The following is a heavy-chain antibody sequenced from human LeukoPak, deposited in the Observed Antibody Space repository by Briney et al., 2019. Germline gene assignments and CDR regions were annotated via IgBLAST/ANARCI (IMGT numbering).Heavy chain of an antibody. D-gene: IGHD2-8*01. J-gene: IGHJ4*02. CDR2: IYSGGST. V-gene: IGHV3-53*01. CDR1: GFSVSSNY. CDR3: AKWPEGAMDYFDY. Sequence: PGGSLRLSCAASGFSVSSNYMSWVRQAPGKGLEWVSVIYSGGSTYYADSVKGRFTISRDNSKNTLYLEMSSLRVEDTAIYYCAKWPEGAMDYFDYWGQGTLVTVSS.